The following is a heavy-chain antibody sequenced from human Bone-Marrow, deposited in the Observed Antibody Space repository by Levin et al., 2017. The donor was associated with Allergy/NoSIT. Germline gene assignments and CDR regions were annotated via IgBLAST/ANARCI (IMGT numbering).Heavy chain of an antibody. Sequence: PGESLKISCAASGFTFSSYSMNWVRQAPGKGLEWVSYISSSSSTIYYADSVKGRFTISRDNAKNSLYLQMNSLRDEDTAVYYCARDSLIGITRTTRFDYWGQGTLVTVSS. CDR1: GFTFSSYS. CDR2: ISSSSSTI. D-gene: IGHD1-7*01. J-gene: IGHJ4*02. V-gene: IGHV3-48*02. CDR3: ARDSLIGITRTTRFDY.